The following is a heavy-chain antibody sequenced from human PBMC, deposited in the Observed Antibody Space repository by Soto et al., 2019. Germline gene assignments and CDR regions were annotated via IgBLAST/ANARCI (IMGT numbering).Heavy chain of an antibody. CDR1: GFTFSSYA. CDR3: AKDGVEQQLVSYFDY. Sequence: EVQLLESGGGLVQPGGSLRLSCAASGFTFSSYAMSWVLQAPGKGLEWVSAISGSGGSTYYADSVKGRFTISRYNSKNTLYLQMNSLRAEDTVGYYCAKDGVEQQLVSYFDYWRKATLVTVSS. CDR2: ISGSGGST. V-gene: IGHV3-23*01. J-gene: IGHJ4*02. D-gene: IGHD6-13*01.